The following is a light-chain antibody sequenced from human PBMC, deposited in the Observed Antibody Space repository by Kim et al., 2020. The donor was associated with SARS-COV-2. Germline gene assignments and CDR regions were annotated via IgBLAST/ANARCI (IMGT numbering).Light chain of an antibody. Sequence: EIVLTQSPGTLSLSPGDRATLSCRASQSVSSSYLAWYQQKPGQPPRLLIYGASSRATDIPDRFSGSGSGTDFTLTISRLEPEDFAVYYCQQYGSSPQTFGQGTKVDIK. CDR1: QSVSSSY. CDR2: GAS. J-gene: IGKJ1*01. V-gene: IGKV3-20*01. CDR3: QQYGSSPQT.